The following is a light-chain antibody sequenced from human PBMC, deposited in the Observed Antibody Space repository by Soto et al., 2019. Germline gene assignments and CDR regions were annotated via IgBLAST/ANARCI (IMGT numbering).Light chain of an antibody. CDR3: CSYTDIALDVV. CDR2: EGH. V-gene: IGLV2-23*01. Sequence: QSALAQPASVSGSPGQSITISCTGASGYVGTYSLVSWYQQHPGKAPKVVIYEGHKRPSGVPDRFSGSTSVNTASLTISGLQTDDEADYYCCSYTDIALDVVFGGGTKLTVL. J-gene: IGLJ2*01. CDR1: SGYVGTYSL.